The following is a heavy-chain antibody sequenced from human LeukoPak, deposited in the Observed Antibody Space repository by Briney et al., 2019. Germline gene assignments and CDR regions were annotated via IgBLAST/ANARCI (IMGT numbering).Heavy chain of an antibody. CDR3: TTDYEHYYDSSGP. Sequence: GGSLRLSCAASGFTFSNAWMNWVRQAPGKGLEWVGCIKSKTDGGTTDYAAPVKGRFTISRDDSKNTLYLQMNSLKTEDTAVYYCTTDYEHYYDSSGPGGQGTLVTVSS. D-gene: IGHD3-22*01. J-gene: IGHJ4*02. CDR2: IKSKTDGGTT. CDR1: GFTFSNAW. V-gene: IGHV3-15*07.